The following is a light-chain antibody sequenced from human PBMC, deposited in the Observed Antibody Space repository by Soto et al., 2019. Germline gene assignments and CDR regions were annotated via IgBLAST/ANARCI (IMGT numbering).Light chain of an antibody. CDR1: QSVSSSS. Sequence: PGERATLSCRASQSVSSSSLAWYQQKPGQAPRLLIYGASSRATGIPDRFSGSGSGTDFTLTISRLEPEDFAVYYCQQYDNWPPWTFGQGTKVEIK. CDR2: GAS. CDR3: QQYDNWPPWT. V-gene: IGKV3-20*01. J-gene: IGKJ1*01.